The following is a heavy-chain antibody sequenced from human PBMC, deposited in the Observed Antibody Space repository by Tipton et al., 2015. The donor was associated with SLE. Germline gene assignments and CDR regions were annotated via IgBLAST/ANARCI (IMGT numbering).Heavy chain of an antibody. CDR3: AKDADY. J-gene: IGHJ4*02. Sequence: SLRLSCAASGFTFSSYSMNWVRQAPGKGLEWVSAITGSGDRTYYIDSVKGRFTISRDNSKNTLYLQMNSLRAENTAVYYCAKDADYWGQGTLVTVSS. CDR1: GFTFSSYS. CDR2: ITGSGDRT. V-gene: IGHV3-23*01.